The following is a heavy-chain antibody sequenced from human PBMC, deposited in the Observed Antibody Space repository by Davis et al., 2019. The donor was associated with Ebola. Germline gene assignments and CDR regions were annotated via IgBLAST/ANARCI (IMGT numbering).Heavy chain of an antibody. CDR3: ARGRGIFGVVTTHYYYYYGMDV. Sequence: AASVKVSCKASGYTFTTYPIHWVRQAPGQGLEWMGWINPNSGGTNYAQKFQGWVTMTRDTSISTAYMELSRLRSDDTAVYYCARGRGIFGVVTTHYYYYYGMDVWGQGTTVTVSS. CDR1: GYTFTTYP. D-gene: IGHD3-3*02. J-gene: IGHJ6*02. V-gene: IGHV1-2*04. CDR2: INPNSGGT.